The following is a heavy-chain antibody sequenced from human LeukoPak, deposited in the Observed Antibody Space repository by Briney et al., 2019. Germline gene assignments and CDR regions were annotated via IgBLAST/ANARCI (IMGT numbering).Heavy chain of an antibody. CDR3: AGGYSSSWYYYYYYGMDV. CDR2: ISSSSSTI. V-gene: IGHV3-48*01. D-gene: IGHD6-13*01. J-gene: IGHJ6*02. CDR1: GFTFSSYS. Sequence: RTGGSLRLSCAASGFTFSSYSINWVSQAPGKGLEWVSYISSSSSTIYYADSVEGRFTISRDNAKNSLYLQMNSLRAEDTAVYYCAGGYSSSWYYYYYYGMDVWGQGTTVTVSS.